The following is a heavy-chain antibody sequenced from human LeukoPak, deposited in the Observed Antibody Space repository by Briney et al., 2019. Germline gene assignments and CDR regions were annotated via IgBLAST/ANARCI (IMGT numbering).Heavy chain of an antibody. Sequence: GGSLRPSCAASGFTFSSYAMSWVRQAPGKGLEWVSAISASGGSTYYADSVKGRFTISRDNSENTMYLQISSLRAEDTAVYYCAKDGTWIQLWFDYWGQGTLVTVSS. CDR2: ISASGGST. V-gene: IGHV3-23*01. J-gene: IGHJ5*01. D-gene: IGHD5-18*01. CDR1: GFTFSSYA. CDR3: AKDGTWIQLWFDY.